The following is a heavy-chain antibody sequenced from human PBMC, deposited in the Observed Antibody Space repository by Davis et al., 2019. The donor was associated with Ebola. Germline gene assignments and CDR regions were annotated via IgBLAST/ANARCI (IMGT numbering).Heavy chain of an antibody. CDR2: IIPIFGTA. J-gene: IGHJ4*02. CDR3: ARGGSYFGGYFDY. V-gene: IGHV1-69*06. Sequence: AASVKVSCKASGYTFTSYAMHWVRQAPGQGLEWMGGIIPIFGTANYAQKFQGRVTITADKSTSTAYMQLSSLRSEDTAVYYCARGGSYFGGYFDYWGQGTLVTVSS. D-gene: IGHD1-26*01. CDR1: GYTFTSYA.